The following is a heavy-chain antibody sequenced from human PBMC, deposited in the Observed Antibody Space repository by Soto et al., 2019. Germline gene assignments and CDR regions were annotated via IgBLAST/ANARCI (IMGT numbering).Heavy chain of an antibody. CDR2: IYWNDDK. CDR1: GFSLSTSGVG. D-gene: IGHD2-21*02. Sequence: QITLKESGPTLVKPTQTLTLTCTFSGFSLSTSGVGVGWIRQPPGKALEWLALIYWNDDKRYSPSLKSRLTITKDTSKNQVVLTMTNMDPVDTATYYCALKNCGGDCYPNWGLNWFDPWGQGTLVTVSS. J-gene: IGHJ5*02. CDR3: ALKNCGGDCYPNWGLNWFDP. V-gene: IGHV2-5*01.